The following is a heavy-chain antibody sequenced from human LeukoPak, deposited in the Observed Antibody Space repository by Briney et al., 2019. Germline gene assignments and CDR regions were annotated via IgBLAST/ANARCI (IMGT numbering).Heavy chain of an antibody. V-gene: IGHV1-8*01. Sequence: ASVKVSCKASGYTFTSYYINWVRQATGQGLEWMGWMNPNSGNTDYAQKFQGRVTMTRNTSISTAYMERSSLRSEHTGVYYGAREALGELSLSTRTDIDYWGQGTLVTVSS. CDR2: MNPNSGNT. J-gene: IGHJ4*02. CDR1: GYTFTSYY. CDR3: AREALGELSLSTRTDIDY. D-gene: IGHD3-16*02.